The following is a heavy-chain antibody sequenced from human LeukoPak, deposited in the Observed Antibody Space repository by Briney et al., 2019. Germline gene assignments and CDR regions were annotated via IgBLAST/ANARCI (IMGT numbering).Heavy chain of an antibody. J-gene: IGHJ3*02. V-gene: IGHV4-4*07. D-gene: IGHD2-2*01. CDR2: IHSSGST. Sequence: PSETLSLTCTVSGGSISSYYWSWIRQPAGKGLEWIGRIHSSGSTNYNPSLKSRVTMSVDTSKNQFSLKLSSVTAADTAVYYCARLPYCSSTSCPDAFDIWGQGTMVTVSS. CDR1: GGSISSYY. CDR3: ARLPYCSSTSCPDAFDI.